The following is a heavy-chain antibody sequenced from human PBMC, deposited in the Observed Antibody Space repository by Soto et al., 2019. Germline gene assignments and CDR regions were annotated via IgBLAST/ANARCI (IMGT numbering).Heavy chain of an antibody. Sequence: SETLSLTCTVSGGSVTNSSYYWGWIRQSPGKGLEWIGSVYYRGRSYSKSSVKSRVTTSVDTSKNRFSLSLNSVTASDTAVYFCVSQRTTVPTQAYFDYWGPGALVTVSS. V-gene: IGHV4-39*01. J-gene: IGHJ4*02. CDR3: VSQRTTVPTQAYFDY. CDR1: GGSVTNSSYY. D-gene: IGHD4-17*01. CDR2: VYYRGRS.